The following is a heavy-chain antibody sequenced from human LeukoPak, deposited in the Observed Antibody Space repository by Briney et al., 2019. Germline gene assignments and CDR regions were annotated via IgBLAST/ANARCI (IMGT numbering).Heavy chain of an antibody. V-gene: IGHV1-69*05. CDR2: IIPIFGTA. CDR3: ARDSDRPSGGAGGYYYYMDV. CDR1: GGTFSSYA. D-gene: IGHD1-26*01. J-gene: IGHJ6*03. Sequence: ASVKVSCKASGGTFSSYAIRWVGQAPGQGLEWMGGIIPIFGTANYAQKFQGRVMITTHESTSTAYLGLSSLRSEDAAVYYCARDSDRPSGGAGGYYYYMDVWGKGTTVTVPS.